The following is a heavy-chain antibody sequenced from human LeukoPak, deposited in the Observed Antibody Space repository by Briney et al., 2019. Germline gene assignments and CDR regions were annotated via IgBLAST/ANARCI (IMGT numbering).Heavy chain of an antibody. CDR3: AIAHSSGWYSA. J-gene: IGHJ4*02. CDR2: ISDNGGST. D-gene: IGHD6-19*01. V-gene: IGHV3-64*01. Sequence: GGSLRLSCAASGFTFSSYAMHWVRQAPGKGLEYVSAISDNGGSTSYANSVKGRLTISRDNSKNTLYFQMGSLRAEAMAMHYCAIAHSSGWYSAWGQGTLVTVSS. CDR1: GFTFSSYA.